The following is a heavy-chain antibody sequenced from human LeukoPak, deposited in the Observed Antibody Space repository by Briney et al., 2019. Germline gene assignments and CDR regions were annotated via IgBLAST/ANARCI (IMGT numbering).Heavy chain of an antibody. Sequence: GGSLRLSCAGSGFALKSYSLSWVRQAPGKGLEWVSSISSTSAYIYYADSVKGRFTISRDNAKNSLYLQMNSLRAEDTAVYYCARPGGSYYFDYWGQGTLVTVSS. D-gene: IGHD1-26*01. CDR2: ISSTSAYI. V-gene: IGHV3-21*01. J-gene: IGHJ4*02. CDR3: ARPGGSYYFDY. CDR1: GFALKSYS.